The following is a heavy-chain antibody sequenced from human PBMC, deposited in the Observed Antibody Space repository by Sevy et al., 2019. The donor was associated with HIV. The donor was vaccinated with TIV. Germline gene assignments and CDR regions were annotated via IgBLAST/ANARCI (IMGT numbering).Heavy chain of an antibody. J-gene: IGHJ4*02. CDR3: ASDTTSSSYFDY. CDR2: IYSDADK. Sequence: SGPTLVKPTQTLTLTCIFSGFSLSTNEVGVGWIHQPPGKALEWLALIYSDADKRYSPSLKNRLTITKDTSKNQVVLTMTNMDPVDTATYYCASDTTSSSYFDYWGQGTLVTVSS. D-gene: IGHD2-2*01. CDR1: GFSLSTNEVG. V-gene: IGHV2-5*02.